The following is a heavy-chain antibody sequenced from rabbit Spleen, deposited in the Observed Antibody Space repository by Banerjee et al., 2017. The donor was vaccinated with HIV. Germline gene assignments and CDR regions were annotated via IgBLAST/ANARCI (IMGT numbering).Heavy chain of an antibody. V-gene: IGHV1S40*01. CDR3: ARGSATMTMVITGFYLSL. J-gene: IGHJ4*01. Sequence: QSLEESGGDLVKPGASLTLTCTASGFSFSSSYYMCWVRQAPGKGLEWIACIYAGSGGSTYYANWAKGRFTISKTSSTTVILQMTSLTVADTATYFCARGSATMTMVITGFYLSLWGQGTLVTVS. D-gene: IGHD2-1*01. CDR2: IYAGSGGST. CDR1: GFSFSSSYY.